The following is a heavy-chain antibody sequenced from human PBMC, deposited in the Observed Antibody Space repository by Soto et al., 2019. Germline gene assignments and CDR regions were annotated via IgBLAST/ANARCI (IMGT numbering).Heavy chain of an antibody. Sequence: EVQLLESGGGLVQPGGSLRLSCAASGFTFSTYAMSWVRQAPGKGLEWVSAISHSGVSTYYAASVKGRFTISRDNSKNTLYLQMDSLRADDTAVYYCAKGRYGGTYYFDSWGQGTLVPVSS. CDR2: ISHSGVST. V-gene: IGHV3-23*01. CDR1: GFTFSTYA. J-gene: IGHJ4*02. D-gene: IGHD2-15*01. CDR3: AKGRYGGTYYFDS.